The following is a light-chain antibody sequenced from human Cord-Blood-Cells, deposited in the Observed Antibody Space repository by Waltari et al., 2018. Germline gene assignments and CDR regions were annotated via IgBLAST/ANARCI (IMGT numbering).Light chain of an antibody. V-gene: IGKV1-39*01. CDR2: AAS. Sequence: DIKMTQSPPPLSASVGDRVTITSRASQSISSYLNWYQQKPGKAPKLLIYAASSLQSGVPTRSSGSGSCTDFTLTISNLQPEDFATYYCQRSYGTFGGGTKVEIK. J-gene: IGKJ4*01. CDR1: QSISSY. CDR3: QRSYGT.